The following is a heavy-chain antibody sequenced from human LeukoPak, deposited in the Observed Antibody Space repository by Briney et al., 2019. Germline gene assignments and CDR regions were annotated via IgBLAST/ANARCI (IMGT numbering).Heavy chain of an antibody. D-gene: IGHD3-10*01. CDR1: GDTFTGYY. CDR2: INPKSGGT. V-gene: IGHV1-2*06. Sequence: ASVKVSCKASGDTFTGYYMYWVRQAPGQGPEWMGRINPKSGGTIYAQNFQGRVTMTRDTSISTAYMELSRLRSDDTAVYYCARPLWFGEADAFDIWGQGTMVTVSS. CDR3: ARPLWFGEADAFDI. J-gene: IGHJ3*02.